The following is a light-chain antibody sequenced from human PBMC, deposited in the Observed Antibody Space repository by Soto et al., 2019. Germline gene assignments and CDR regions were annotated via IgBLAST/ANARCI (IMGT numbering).Light chain of an antibody. CDR1: QSISSSF. Sequence: EFVLTQPPGTLSLSPGERATLACRASQSISSSFLAWYQQKPGQDPRPLIYGASSRRTGIPDRFSGSGSGTGFTLTICRLEPEDFAVYYCQHYGSSPPFTFGVGPKVEIK. J-gene: IGKJ4*01. CDR2: GAS. V-gene: IGKV3-20*01. CDR3: QHYGSSPPFT.